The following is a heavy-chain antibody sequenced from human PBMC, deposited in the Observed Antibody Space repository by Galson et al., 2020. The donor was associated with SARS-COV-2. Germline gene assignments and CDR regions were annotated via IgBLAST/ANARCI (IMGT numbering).Heavy chain of an antibody. D-gene: IGHD6-13*01. CDR2: IYTSGST. CDR3: ARDGSSLGFDP. V-gene: IGHV4-61*02. CDR1: GGSISSGSYY. J-gene: IGHJ5*02. Sequence: SETLSLTCTVSGGSISSGSYYWSWIRQPAGKGLEWIGRIYTSGSTNYNPSLKSRVTISVDTSKNQFSLKLSSVTAADTAVYYCARDGSSLGFDPWGQGTLVTVSS.